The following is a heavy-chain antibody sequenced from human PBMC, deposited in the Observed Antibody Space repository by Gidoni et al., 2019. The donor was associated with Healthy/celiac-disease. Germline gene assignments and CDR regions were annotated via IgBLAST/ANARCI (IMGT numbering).Heavy chain of an antibody. CDR3: ARDFFLLGPFDY. J-gene: IGHJ4*02. CDR1: GFTFSSYG. Sequence: QVQLVESGGGVVQPGRSLRPSSAAAGFTFSSYGMHGVRQAPGKGLEWVAVIWYDGSNKYYADSVKGRFTISRDNSKNTLYLQMNSLRAEDTAVYYCARDFFLLGPFDYWGQGTLVTVSS. CDR2: IWYDGSNK. V-gene: IGHV3-33*01. D-gene: IGHD3-3*01.